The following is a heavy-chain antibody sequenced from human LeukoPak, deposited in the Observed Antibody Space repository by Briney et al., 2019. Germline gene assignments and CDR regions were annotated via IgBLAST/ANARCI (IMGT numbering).Heavy chain of an antibody. V-gene: IGHV3-23*01. Sequence: GGSLRLSCAASGFTFSSYAMSWVRQAPGKGLEWVSGISGSGGSTYHADSVKGRFTISRDNSKNTLYLQMNSLRVEDTAVYYFAKFRRPMIVGVIPGDSDYWRQRTVVTVSS. CDR1: GFTFSSYA. D-gene: IGHD3-22*01. CDR3: AKFRRPMIVGVIPGDSDY. J-gene: IGHJ4*02. CDR2: ISGSGGST.